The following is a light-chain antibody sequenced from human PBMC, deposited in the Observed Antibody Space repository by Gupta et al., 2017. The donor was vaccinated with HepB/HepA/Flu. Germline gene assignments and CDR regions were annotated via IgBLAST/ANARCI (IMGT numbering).Light chain of an antibody. CDR2: LGS. J-gene: IGKJ4*01. Sequence: DIVMTQSPLSLPVTPGESASISCRSSQSLLHSNGYTYLDWYLQKPGQSPRLLIYLGSNRASAVPHTFSGSGSGTDFTLKIIRVVAEDVGVYYFSQGYQNRNTFGGGTKLQIK. CDR3: SQGYQNRNT. CDR1: QSLLHSNGYTY. V-gene: IGKV2-28*01.